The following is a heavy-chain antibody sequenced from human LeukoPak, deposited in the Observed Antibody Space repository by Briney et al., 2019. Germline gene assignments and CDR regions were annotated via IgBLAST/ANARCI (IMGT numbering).Heavy chain of an antibody. D-gene: IGHD4-23*01. V-gene: IGHV4-59*01. J-gene: IGHJ4*02. Sequence: SETLSLTCGVYGGSFSGYYWSWIRQPPGKGLEWIGQIFYTGTTEYNPSLKSRVSMSLDTSKNQFSLRLSSVTAGGTAVYYCARQHGGNYLDFWGQGTLVTVSS. CDR1: GGSFSGYY. CDR3: ARQHGGNYLDF. CDR2: IFYTGTT.